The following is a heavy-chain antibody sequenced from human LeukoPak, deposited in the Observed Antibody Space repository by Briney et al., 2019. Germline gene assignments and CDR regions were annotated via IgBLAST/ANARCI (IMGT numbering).Heavy chain of an antibody. CDR1: GFTFSSYA. D-gene: IGHD3-10*01. V-gene: IGHV3-23*01. CDR3: AKLKVFGSGSWDY. J-gene: IGHJ4*02. CDR2: ISGSGGTT. Sequence: PGGSLRLSCAASGFTFSSYAMSWVRQAPGKGLEWVSAISGSGGTTYYADSVKGRFTISRDNSKNTLYLQMNSLRAEDTAVYYCAKLKVFGSGSWDYWGQGSLVTVSS.